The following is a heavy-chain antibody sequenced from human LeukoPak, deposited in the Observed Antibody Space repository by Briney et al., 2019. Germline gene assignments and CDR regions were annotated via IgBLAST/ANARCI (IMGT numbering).Heavy chain of an antibody. CDR1: GASFSGYY. D-gene: IGHD1-26*01. J-gene: IGHJ3*02. CDR3: ARDEEGGSYFPVAFDI. CDR2: INHSGST. V-gene: IGHV4-34*01. Sequence: SETLSLTCAVYGASFSGYYWSWIRQPPGKGLEWIGEINHSGSTNYNPSLKSRVTISVDTSKNQFSLKLSSVTAADTAVYYCARDEEGGSYFPVAFDIWGQGTMVTVSS.